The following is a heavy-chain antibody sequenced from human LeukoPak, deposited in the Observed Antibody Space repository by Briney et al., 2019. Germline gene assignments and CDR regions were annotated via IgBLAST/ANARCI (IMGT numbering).Heavy chain of an antibody. CDR3: GRDYFGSIDY. J-gene: IGHJ4*02. D-gene: IGHD1-26*01. CDR1: GFTFSNYW. CDR2: IRSDGSVS. V-gene: IGHV3-74*01. Sequence: GGSLRLSCAASGFTFSNYWMHWVRQVPGKGLVSVSLIRSDGSVSYYADSVKGRFTISRDNAKNTLYLQMNSLRVEDAAVYYCGRDYFGSIDYWGQGILVTVSS.